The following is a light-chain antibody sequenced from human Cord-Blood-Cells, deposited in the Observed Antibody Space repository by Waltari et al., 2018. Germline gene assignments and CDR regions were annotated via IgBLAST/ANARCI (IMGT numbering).Light chain of an antibody. CDR3: QQFNSYPLT. J-gene: IGKJ2*01. V-gene: IGKV1-13*02. CDR1: QGISSA. CDR2: VAS. Sequence: AIKLTHSPSSLPQSVGARVTITCRASQGISSALAWYQQKPGKAPKLLIYVASSLESGVPSRFSGSGSGTDFTLTISSLQPEDFATYYCQQFNSYPLTFGQGTKLEIK.